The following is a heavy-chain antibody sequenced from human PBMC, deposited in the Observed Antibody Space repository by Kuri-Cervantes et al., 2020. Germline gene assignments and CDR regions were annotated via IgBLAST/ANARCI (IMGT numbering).Heavy chain of an antibody. Sequence: SETLSLTCTVSGGSISSGDYYWSWIRQPPGKGLEWIGYIYYSGSTYYNPSLKSRVTISVDTSKNQFSLKLSSVTAADTAVYYCARAGYRSSTSCYTLGGSWFDPWGQGTLVTVSS. D-gene: IGHD2-2*02. CDR3: ARAGYRSSTSCYTLGGSWFDP. J-gene: IGHJ5*02. CDR1: GGSISSGDYY. V-gene: IGHV4-30-4*01. CDR2: IYYSGST.